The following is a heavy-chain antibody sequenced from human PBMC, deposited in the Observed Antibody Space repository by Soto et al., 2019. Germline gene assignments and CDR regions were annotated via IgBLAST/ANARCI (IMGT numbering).Heavy chain of an antibody. CDR2: MNPNSGGT. V-gene: IGHV1-2*02. J-gene: IGHJ6*01. CDR3: ARVLFSTYPARYSSGWVSYYYGMDV. CDR1: GYPFTGYY. D-gene: IGHD6-19*01. Sequence: GASVKVYFKASGYPFTGYYMHWVRQAPGQGLEWMGWMNPNSGGTNYAQKFQGRVTTTRDTSISTAYMELSRLRSDDTAVYYCARVLFSTYPARYSSGWVSYYYGMDVWGQGTTVTVSS.